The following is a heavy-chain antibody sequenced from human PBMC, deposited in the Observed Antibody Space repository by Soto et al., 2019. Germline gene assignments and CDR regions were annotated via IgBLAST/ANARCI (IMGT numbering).Heavy chain of an antibody. CDR2: IGIGGST. Sequence: LRLSCAASGFTFRNYGMNWVRQAPGKGLEWVSYIGIGGSTYYADSVKGRFTISRDNSKNTLYLQMNSLRAEDTAVYYCAKEKISTSCCNWFDPWGQGTLVTVSS. J-gene: IGHJ5*02. D-gene: IGHD2-2*01. CDR1: GFTFRNYG. CDR3: AKEKISTSCCNWFDP. V-gene: IGHV3-23*01.